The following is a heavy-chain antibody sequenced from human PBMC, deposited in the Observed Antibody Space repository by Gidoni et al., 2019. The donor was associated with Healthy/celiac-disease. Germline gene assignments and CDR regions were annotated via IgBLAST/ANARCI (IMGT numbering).Heavy chain of an antibody. Sequence: QLQLQESGPGLVKPSETLSLTCTVSGGSISSSSYYWGWLRQPPGKGLEWIGSIYYCGSTYYNPSLKSRVTISVDTSKNQFSLKLSSVTAADTAVYYCARGAEEDIVVVVAAIDYWGQGALVTVSS. CDR3: ARGAEEDIVVVVAAIDY. D-gene: IGHD2-15*01. V-gene: IGHV4-39*07. CDR1: GGSISSSSYY. CDR2: IYYCGST. J-gene: IGHJ4*02.